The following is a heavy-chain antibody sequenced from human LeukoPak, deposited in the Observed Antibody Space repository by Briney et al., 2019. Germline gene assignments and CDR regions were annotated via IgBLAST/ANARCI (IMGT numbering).Heavy chain of an antibody. V-gene: IGHV3-7*01. J-gene: IGHJ6*02. CDR1: GFSFCNYW. CDR2: IKQDGSEK. Sequence: GGSLRLSCAASGFSFCNYWMSWVRQAPGKGLEWVANIKQDGSEKYYVDSVKGRFTISRDNAKNSLDLQMNGLRAEDRAVYYCAKGRGMDVWGQGTTVTVSS. CDR3: AKGRGMDV.